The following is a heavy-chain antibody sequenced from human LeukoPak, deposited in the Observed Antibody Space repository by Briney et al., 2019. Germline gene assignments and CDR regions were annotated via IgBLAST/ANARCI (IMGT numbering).Heavy chain of an antibody. Sequence: PGRSLRLSCAASGFTFSSYGMHWVRQAPGKGLEWVAVISYDGSNKYYADSVKGRFTISRDNSKNTLYLQMNSLRAEDTAVYYCAKDVSDYYDSSGYYPPYFDYWGQGTLVTVSS. V-gene: IGHV3-30*18. D-gene: IGHD3-22*01. CDR3: AKDVSDYYDSSGYYPPYFDY. CDR2: ISYDGSNK. J-gene: IGHJ4*02. CDR1: GFTFSSYG.